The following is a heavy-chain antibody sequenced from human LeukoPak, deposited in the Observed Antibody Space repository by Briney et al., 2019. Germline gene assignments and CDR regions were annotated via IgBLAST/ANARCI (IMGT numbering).Heavy chain of an antibody. Sequence: PSETLSLTCTVSGGSISSYYWSWIRQPPGKGLEWIGYISYSGNTNYNPSLKSRVTISVDTSKNQFSLKLTSVTAADTAVYYCARHFNDYGDYPYFDYWGQGTLVTVSS. D-gene: IGHD4-17*01. CDR3: ARHFNDYGDYPYFDY. CDR1: GGSISSYY. CDR2: ISYSGNT. J-gene: IGHJ4*02. V-gene: IGHV4-59*08.